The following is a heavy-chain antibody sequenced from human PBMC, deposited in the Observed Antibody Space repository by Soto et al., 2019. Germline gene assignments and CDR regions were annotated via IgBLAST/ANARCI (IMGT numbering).Heavy chain of an antibody. Sequence: SETLSLTCVVSGGSLSDYFWSWIRQPPGMALEWIGEINHLGSINYNPSLKSRVTMSVDTSKNQFSLTLNSVTAADTATYYCARGGISHWAYFYYMDVWDRGTTVTISS. CDR1: GGSLSDYF. CDR2: INHLGSI. V-gene: IGHV4-34*01. CDR3: ARGGISHWAYFYYMDV. D-gene: IGHD2-21*01. J-gene: IGHJ6*03.